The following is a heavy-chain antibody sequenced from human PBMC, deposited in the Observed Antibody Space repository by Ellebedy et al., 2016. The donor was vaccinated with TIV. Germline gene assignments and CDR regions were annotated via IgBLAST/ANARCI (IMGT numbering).Heavy chain of an antibody. CDR2: IYPRDSDT. D-gene: IGHD2-21*01. J-gene: IGHJ6*04. CDR1: GYSLSNYW. V-gene: IGHV5-51*04. CDR3: ATYGGLGV. Sequence: GESLKISXQAPGYSLSNYWIGWVRPMPGKGLEWMGVIYPRDSDTRHSQSLKGHITISADPPSSTAYFQWTSLKASYSAVCYCATYGGLGVWGKGTTLTVSS.